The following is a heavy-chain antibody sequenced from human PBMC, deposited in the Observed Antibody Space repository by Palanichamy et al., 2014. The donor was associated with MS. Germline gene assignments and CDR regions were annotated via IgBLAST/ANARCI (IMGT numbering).Heavy chain of an antibody. D-gene: IGHD3-22*01. J-gene: IGHJ3*01. V-gene: IGHV3-48*02. Sequence: EVQLVESGGDLVQPGGSLRLSCAASGFSISTYSINWVRQAQGKGLEWVSYISRAGGSIYYADSVKGRFTISRDNAENSVYLQMNSLRDEDTAVYYYANWGEYYDKKGFYYIQAFDLWGPGTVVTVSS. CDR3: ANWGEYYDKKGFYYIQAFDL. CDR1: GFSISTYS. CDR2: ISRAGGSI.